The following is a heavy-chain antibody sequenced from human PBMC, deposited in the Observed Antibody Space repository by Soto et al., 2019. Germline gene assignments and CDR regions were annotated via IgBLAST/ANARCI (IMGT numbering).Heavy chain of an antibody. J-gene: IGHJ4*02. Sequence: QVQLVQSGTEVKKPGSSVKVSCKASGGTFSNYAISWVRQAPGQGLEWMGGIIPVFGTANYAQKFQGRVTITADVSTNTAYMELRSLRSDDTAVYFFARARRDGGKSGGFFDYWGQGNLVTVSS. CDR3: ARARRDGGKSGGFFDY. D-gene: IGHD2-15*01. CDR2: IIPVFGTA. V-gene: IGHV1-69*01. CDR1: GGTFSNYA.